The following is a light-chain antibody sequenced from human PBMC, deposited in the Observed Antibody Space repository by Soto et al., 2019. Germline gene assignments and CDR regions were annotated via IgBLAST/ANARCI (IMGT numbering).Light chain of an antibody. J-gene: IGLJ3*02. CDR2: VKCDGSH. V-gene: IGLV4-69*01. Sequence: QSVLTQSPSASASLGASVKLTCTLSSGYSSDAVAWHQQQPEKGPRFLMKVKCDGSHTKGDGIPDRFSGSSSGAERYLVISSLQSEDEGDYYCQTWGTGVQWVFGGGTKLTVL. CDR1: SGYSSDA. CDR3: QTWGTGVQWV.